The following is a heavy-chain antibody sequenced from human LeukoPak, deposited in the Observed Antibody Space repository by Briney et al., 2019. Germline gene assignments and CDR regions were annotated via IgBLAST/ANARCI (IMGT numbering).Heavy chain of an antibody. CDR3: ARHLGGAAAAELDY. J-gene: IGHJ4*02. CDR1: GFNVMSKY. D-gene: IGHD6-13*01. Sequence: PGGSLRLSCAASGFNVMSKYMSWVRQAPGKGLEWVSGINWNGGSTGYADSVKGRFTISRDNAKNSLYLQMNSLRAEDTALYHCARHLGGAAAAELDYWGQGTLVTVSS. V-gene: IGHV3-20*01. CDR2: INWNGGST.